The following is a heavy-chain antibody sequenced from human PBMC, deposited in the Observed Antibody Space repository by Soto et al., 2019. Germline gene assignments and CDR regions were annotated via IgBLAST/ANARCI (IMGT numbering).Heavy chain of an antibody. CDR1: GVSISNTSYY. CDR2: IYYSGKT. Sequence: PSETLSLTCTVSGVSISNTSYYWGWIRQSPGKGLEWSGTIYYSGKTSYHPALKSRVTISVDTSNNRFYLKLSSVTAADTAVYYCARHGSYWGQGTLVTVSS. CDR3: ARHGSY. J-gene: IGHJ4*02. V-gene: IGHV4-39*01.